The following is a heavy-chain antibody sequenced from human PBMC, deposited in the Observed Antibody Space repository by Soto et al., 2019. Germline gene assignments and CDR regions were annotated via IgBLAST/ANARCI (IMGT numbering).Heavy chain of an antibody. J-gene: IGHJ4*02. D-gene: IGHD5-12*01. V-gene: IGHV1-69*01. CDR2: IIPISGRT. CDR3: ATRGTQGRWLEFADY. CDR1: GGTFSSLG. Sequence: QVQLVQSGAEVKRPGSSVKVSCEASGGTFSSLGFTWVRQAPGQGLEWMGGIIPISGRTTFAPKFLGRVTITADESTRTTYMERTARTSDDTAIYYCATRGTQGRWLEFADYWGQGTLVTVSS.